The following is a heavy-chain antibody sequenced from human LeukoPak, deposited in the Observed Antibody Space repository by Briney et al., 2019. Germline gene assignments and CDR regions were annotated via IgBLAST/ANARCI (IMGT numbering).Heavy chain of an antibody. CDR3: ARLSGYDWESFHDY. J-gene: IGHJ4*02. V-gene: IGHV4-59*01. D-gene: IGHD5-12*01. CDR1: GNSISSFY. Sequence: SETLSLTCTVSGNSISSFYWSWIRQPPEKGLEWIGYIYYSGSTNYNPSLKSRVTISVDTSKNQFSLRLSSVTAADTAVYYCARLSGYDWESFHDYWGQGTLVTVSS. CDR2: IYYSGST.